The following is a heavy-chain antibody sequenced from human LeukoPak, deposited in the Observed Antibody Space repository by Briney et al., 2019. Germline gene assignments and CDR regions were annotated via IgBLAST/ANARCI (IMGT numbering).Heavy chain of an antibody. CDR3: ATETLDDTSGFYTFDY. Sequence: ASVKVSCKASGDTFTSYYMHWVRQAPGQGLEWMGGIIPIFGTANYAQKFKGRVTITADESTSTAYMELSSLRSEDTAMYYCATETLDDTSGFYTFDYWGQGTLVTVSS. CDR2: IIPIFGTA. CDR1: GDTFTSYY. V-gene: IGHV1-69*13. J-gene: IGHJ4*02. D-gene: IGHD3-3*01.